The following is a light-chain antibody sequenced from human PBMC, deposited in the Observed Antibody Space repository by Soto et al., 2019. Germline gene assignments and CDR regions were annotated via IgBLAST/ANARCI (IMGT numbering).Light chain of an antibody. CDR3: QQYSSSTT. CDR2: DAS. V-gene: IGKV1-5*01. Sequence: DIQMTQSPSSLSASVGDRVTITCQASQDINSWLAWYQQKPGKAPKLLIYDASSLESGVPSRFSGSGSGTEFTLTISSLQPDDFASYYCQQYSSSTTFGQGTKVDIK. J-gene: IGKJ1*01. CDR1: QDINSW.